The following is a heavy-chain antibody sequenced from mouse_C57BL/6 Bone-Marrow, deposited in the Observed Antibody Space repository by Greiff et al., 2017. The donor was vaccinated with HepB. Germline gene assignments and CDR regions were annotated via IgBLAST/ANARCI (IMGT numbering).Heavy chain of an antibody. CDR3: ARSRVYYEYDGDYYAMDY. Sequence: LKQSGAELVRPGSSVKLSCKDSYFAFMASAMHWVKQRPGHGLEWIGSFTMYSDATEYSENFKGKATLTANTSSSTAYMELSSRTSEDSAVYYCARSRVYYEYDGDYYAMDYWGQGTSVTVSS. J-gene: IGHJ4*01. CDR2: FTMYSDAT. V-gene: IGHV1-49*01. CDR1: YFAFMASA. D-gene: IGHD2-4*01.